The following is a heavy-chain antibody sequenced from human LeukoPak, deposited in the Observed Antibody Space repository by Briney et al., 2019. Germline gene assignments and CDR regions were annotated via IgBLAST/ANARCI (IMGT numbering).Heavy chain of an antibody. CDR2: IYPGDSDT. D-gene: IGHD1-26*01. CDR3: ARLNSGITFIDY. J-gene: IGHJ4*02. V-gene: IGHV5-51*01. Sequence: GESLQISCKGSGYSFTSYWIGWLRQLPGKSLEWMGIIYPGDSDTRYSPSFQGQVTISADKSISTAYLQWSSLKASDTAMYYCARLNSGITFIDYWGQGTLVTVSS. CDR1: GYSFTSYW.